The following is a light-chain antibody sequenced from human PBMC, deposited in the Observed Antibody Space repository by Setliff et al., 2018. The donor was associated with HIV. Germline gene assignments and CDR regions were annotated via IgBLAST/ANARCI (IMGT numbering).Light chain of an antibody. J-gene: IGLJ1*01. Sequence: QSALAQPASVSGSPGQSITISCTGTSSDVGSYNLVSWYQHRPGKAPKLMIYEVSKWPSGVSNRFSGSKSGNTASLTISGLQAEDETDYYCCSYAGSKTFVFGTGTKVTVL. CDR1: SSDVGSYNL. V-gene: IGLV2-23*02. CDR3: CSYAGSKTFV. CDR2: EVS.